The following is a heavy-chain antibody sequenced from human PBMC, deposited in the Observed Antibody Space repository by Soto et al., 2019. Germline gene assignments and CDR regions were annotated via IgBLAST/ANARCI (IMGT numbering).Heavy chain of an antibody. CDR3: ARWLRPYYFDY. J-gene: IGHJ4*02. Sequence: PSETLSLTCTVSGDSISSYYWSWIRQPPGKGLEWIGYIYYSGSTNYNPSLKSRVTISVDTSKNQFSLKLSSVTAADTAVYYCARWLRPYYFDYWGQGTLVTVSS. V-gene: IGHV4-59*01. D-gene: IGHD5-12*01. CDR2: IYYSGST. CDR1: GDSISSYY.